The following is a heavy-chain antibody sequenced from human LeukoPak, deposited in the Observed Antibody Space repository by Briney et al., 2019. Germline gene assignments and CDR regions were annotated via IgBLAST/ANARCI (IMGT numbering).Heavy chain of an antibody. J-gene: IGHJ4*02. Sequence: SETLSLTCTVSRGSISTYFWNWIRQPPGKGLEWIAYVHNSGITNYNPSLKSRVSISVDTSKNQFSLKLCSVTAADTAVYYCARDPDSSGDGFFDFWGQGTLVTVSS. V-gene: IGHV4-59*01. D-gene: IGHD3-22*01. CDR1: RGSISTYF. CDR3: ARDPDSSGDGFFDF. CDR2: VHNSGIT.